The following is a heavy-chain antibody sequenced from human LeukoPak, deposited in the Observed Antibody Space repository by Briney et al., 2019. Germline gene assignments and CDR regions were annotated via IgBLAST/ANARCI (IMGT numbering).Heavy chain of an antibody. CDR1: GFTFSTNG. CDR2: ISGAGTTI. J-gene: IGHJ3*02. Sequence: GGSLRLSCTASGFTFSTNGMNWVRQAPGKGLEWVSYISGAGTTIYYANSVRGRFTISRDNAKDSLFLQMRSLRAEDTAVYYCAKDGGTTGTTGDAFDIWGQGTMVTVSS. V-gene: IGHV3-48*04. CDR3: AKDGGTTGTTGDAFDI. D-gene: IGHD1-1*01.